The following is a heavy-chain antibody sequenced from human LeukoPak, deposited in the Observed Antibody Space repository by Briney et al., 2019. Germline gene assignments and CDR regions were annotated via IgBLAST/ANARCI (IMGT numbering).Heavy chain of an antibody. CDR3: ARRTTYIGWRPSESPSCFDY. V-gene: IGHV4-59*08. CDR2: IYYSGST. CDR1: GGSISSYY. J-gene: IGHJ4*02. D-gene: IGHD2-21*02. Sequence: SETLSLPCTVSGGSISSYYWSWIRQPPGKGLEWIGYIYYSGSTNYNPSLKSRVTISVDTSKNQFSLKLSTVTAADTAVYYCARRTTYIGWRPSESPSCFDYWGQGTLVTVSS.